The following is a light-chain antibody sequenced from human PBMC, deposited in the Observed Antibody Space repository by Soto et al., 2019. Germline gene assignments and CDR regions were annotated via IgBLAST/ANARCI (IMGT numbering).Light chain of an antibody. V-gene: IGKV3-11*01. J-gene: IGKJ5*01. Sequence: EIVLTQSPATLSLSPGERATLSCRASQSVSSYLAWYQQKSGQAPRLLIQDASNRATGIPARFSGSGSGTDFTLTISSLEPEDFAVYYCQQRINWPITFGQGTRLDLK. CDR3: QQRINWPIT. CDR1: QSVSSY. CDR2: DAS.